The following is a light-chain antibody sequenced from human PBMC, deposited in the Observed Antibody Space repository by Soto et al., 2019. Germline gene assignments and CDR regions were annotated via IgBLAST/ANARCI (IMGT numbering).Light chain of an antibody. V-gene: IGKV3D-20*01. CDR1: QSVSSN. J-gene: IGKJ5*01. CDR3: QRYGRSPPIT. CDR2: DAS. Sequence: IVLTQSPATLSFSPGSGATLFCRASQSVSSNLAWYEQKPGQAPRRLIYDASNRAPGIPDRFSGSGSGTIFTLTISRLEPEDFAVYYCQRYGRSPPITFGQGTRLEIK.